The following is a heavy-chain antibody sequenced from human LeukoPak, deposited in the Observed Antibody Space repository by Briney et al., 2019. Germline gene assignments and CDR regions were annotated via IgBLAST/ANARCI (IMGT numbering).Heavy chain of an antibody. Sequence: ASVKVSCKASGYTFTGYYMHWVRQAPGQGLEWMGWINPNSGGTNYAQKFQGRVTMTRDTPISTAYMELSRLRSDDTAVYYCAIGIIAAAGTPYFDYWGQGTLVTVSS. J-gene: IGHJ4*02. CDR1: GYTFTGYY. CDR3: AIGIIAAAGTPYFDY. V-gene: IGHV1-2*02. D-gene: IGHD6-13*01. CDR2: INPNSGGT.